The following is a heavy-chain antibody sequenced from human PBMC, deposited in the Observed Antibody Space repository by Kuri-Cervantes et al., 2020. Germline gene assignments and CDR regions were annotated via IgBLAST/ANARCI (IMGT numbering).Heavy chain of an antibody. CDR1: GGSISSSSYY. J-gene: IGHJ4*02. V-gene: IGHV4-39*01. Sequence: SETLSLTCTVSGGSISSSSYYWGWIRQPPGKGLEWIGSIYYSGSTYYNPSLKSRVTISVDTSKNQFSLKLSSVTAADTAVYYCARSGSGGYSGYGSVAPRYYFHYWGQGTLVTVSS. D-gene: IGHD5-12*01. CDR3: ARSGSGGYSGYGSVAPRYYFHY. CDR2: IYYSGST.